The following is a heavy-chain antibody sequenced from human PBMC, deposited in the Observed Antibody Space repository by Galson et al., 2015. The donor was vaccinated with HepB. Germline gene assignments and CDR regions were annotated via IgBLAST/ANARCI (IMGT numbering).Heavy chain of an antibody. V-gene: IGHV1-69*13. D-gene: IGHD3-16*01. Sequence: SVKVSCKASGGTFSSYAISWVRQAPGQGLEWMGGIIPIFGIANYAQKFQGRVTITADESTSTAYMELNSLRSEDTAVYYCARSDETFGAIGGYFDYWGQGTLVTVSS. CDR3: ARSDETFGAIGGYFDY. J-gene: IGHJ4*02. CDR1: GGTFSSYA. CDR2: IIPIFGIA.